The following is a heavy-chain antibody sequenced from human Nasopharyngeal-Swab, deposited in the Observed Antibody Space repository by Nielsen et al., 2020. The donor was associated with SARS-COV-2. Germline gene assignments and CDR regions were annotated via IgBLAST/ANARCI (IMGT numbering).Heavy chain of an antibody. V-gene: IGHV2-26*01. CDR2: IFSNDEK. J-gene: IGHJ4*02. D-gene: IGHD3-3*01. Sequence: WIRQPPGKALEWLAHIFSNDEKSYSTSLKSRLTISKDTSKSQVVLTMTNMDPVDTATYYCARIEGSITIFGVVMWYSDYWGQGTLVTVSS. CDR3: ARIEGSITIFGVVMWYSDY.